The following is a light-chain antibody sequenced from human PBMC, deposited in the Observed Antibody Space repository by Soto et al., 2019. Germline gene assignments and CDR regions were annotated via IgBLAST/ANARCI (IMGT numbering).Light chain of an antibody. CDR1: SSDVGGYNY. V-gene: IGLV2-14*01. CDR2: EVS. J-gene: IGLJ1*01. Sequence: QSALTQPASVSGSPGQSITISCTGTSSDVGGYNYVSWYQQHPGKAPKLMIYEVSNRPSGVSNRFSGSKSGNTAYLTISGLQAEDEADYYFSSYTSSSTLVFGTGTKLPVL. CDR3: SSYTSSSTLV.